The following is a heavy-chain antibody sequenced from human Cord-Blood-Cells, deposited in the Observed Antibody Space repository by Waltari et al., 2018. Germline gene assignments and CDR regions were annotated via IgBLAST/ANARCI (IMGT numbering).Heavy chain of an antibody. D-gene: IGHD3-22*01. Sequence: EVQLVESGGGLIQPGGSLSLSCAASGFPHRSNYMSRVGQAPGKGLECVSVIYSGGSTYYADSVKGRFTISRDNSKNTLYLQMNSLRAEDTAVYYCARETISGYYDYWGQGTLVTVSS. CDR1: GFPHRSNY. CDR3: ARETISGYYDY. J-gene: IGHJ4*02. CDR2: IYSGGST. V-gene: IGHV3-53*01.